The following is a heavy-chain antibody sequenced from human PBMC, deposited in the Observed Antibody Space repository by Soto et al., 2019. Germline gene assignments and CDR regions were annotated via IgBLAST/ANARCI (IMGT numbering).Heavy chain of an antibody. CDR3: ARQKRHLFLGLPGEFDI. CDR1: GVSVSSGDYL. CDR2: IDYSGSA. Sequence: SETLSLTCTVSGVSVSSGDYLWTWIRQHPGKGLEWMGYIDYSGSAYHSPSLNSRVSISVDTSKNCFSLKIDSVTAADTAVYFCARQKRHLFLGLPGEFDIWGRGTLVTVSS. J-gene: IGHJ3*02. D-gene: IGHD5-12*01. V-gene: IGHV4-31*03.